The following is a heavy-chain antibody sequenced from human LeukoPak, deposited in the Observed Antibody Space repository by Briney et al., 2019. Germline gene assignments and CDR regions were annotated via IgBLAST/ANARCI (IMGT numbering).Heavy chain of an antibody. J-gene: IGHJ4*02. Sequence: GGSLGLSCAVSGFSVSSNYMTWVRQAPGKGLEWVSVLYSGGTAYYADSVKGRFTISRDNSKNTLYLQMNSLRGEDTAVYYCAREFSGCDYWGQGTLVTVSS. D-gene: IGHD6-19*01. CDR1: GFSVSSNY. CDR3: AREFSGCDY. CDR2: LYSGGTA. V-gene: IGHV3-53*01.